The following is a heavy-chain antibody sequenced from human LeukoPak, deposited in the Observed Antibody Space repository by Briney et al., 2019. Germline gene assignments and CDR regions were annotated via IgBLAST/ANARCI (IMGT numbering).Heavy chain of an antibody. D-gene: IGHD4/OR15-4a*01. Sequence: SGTLSLTCTVSGGSISSYYWSWLRQAPGKGLEWIGYIYYSRRTNYHPSLTSRVTIPVDTSKNQFSLKLSSVTAADTAVYYCARGAANPLNYYYYMYVWGKGTTVTVSS. CDR2: IYYSRRT. CDR3: ARGAANPLNYYYYMYV. CDR1: GGSISSYY. V-gene: IGHV4-59*01. J-gene: IGHJ6*03.